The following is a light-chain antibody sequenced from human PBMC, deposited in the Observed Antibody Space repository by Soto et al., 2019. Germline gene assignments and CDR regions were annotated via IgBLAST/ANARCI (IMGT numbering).Light chain of an antibody. CDR1: QTVSRW. Sequence: MTQSPATLSASVGERATITCRASQTVSRWLAWSQQKPGKAPKRLIYEASSLQSGGPSRFSGSGSGTEFTLSIISLQPDDVATNYCQHYNVYPWTFGQGTKVDI. CDR2: EAS. J-gene: IGKJ1*01. V-gene: IGKV1-5*03. CDR3: QHYNVYPWT.